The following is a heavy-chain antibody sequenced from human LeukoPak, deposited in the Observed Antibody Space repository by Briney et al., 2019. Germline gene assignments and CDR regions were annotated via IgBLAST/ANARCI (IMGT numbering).Heavy chain of an antibody. V-gene: IGHV3-7*01. CDR2: ILPDGSAK. CDR3: GRGSGAPDH. Sequence: PGWSLRLSCAASGSTFSSYWMSWVLQAPGKGLEWVANILPDGSAKNYVDSVKGRFIISRDNAKNSVSLQMNSLRAEDTAVYYCGRGSGAPDHWGQGTLVTVSS. CDR1: GSTFSSYW. J-gene: IGHJ4*02. D-gene: IGHD1-26*01.